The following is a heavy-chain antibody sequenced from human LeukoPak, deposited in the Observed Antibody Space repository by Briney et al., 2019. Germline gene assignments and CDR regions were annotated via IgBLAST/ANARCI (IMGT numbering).Heavy chain of an antibody. J-gene: IGHJ4*02. CDR3: ARQNIGGTSASDY. CDR2: TYPGDSDT. D-gene: IGHD1-26*01. Sequence: GESLKISCRGSGYSFSNYWIGWVRQMPEKGLEWMGITYPGDSDTRYNPSFQGQVTISADKSISTAYLQWNSLQASDTAMYYCARQNIGGTSASDYWGQGTLVTVSS. CDR1: GYSFSNYW. V-gene: IGHV5-51*01.